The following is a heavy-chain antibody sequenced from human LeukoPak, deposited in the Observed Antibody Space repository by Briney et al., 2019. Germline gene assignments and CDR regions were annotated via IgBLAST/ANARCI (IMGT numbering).Heavy chain of an antibody. CDR1: GFTFSSYE. CDR3: AKVWGSYPNDY. D-gene: IGHD3-16*02. V-gene: IGHV3-48*03. Sequence: GGSLRLSCAASGFTFSSYEMNWVRQAPGKGLEWVSYISSSGSTIYYADSVKGRFTISRDNSKNTLYLQMNSLRAEDTAVYYCAKVWGSYPNDYWGQGTLVTVSS. J-gene: IGHJ4*02. CDR2: ISSSGSTI.